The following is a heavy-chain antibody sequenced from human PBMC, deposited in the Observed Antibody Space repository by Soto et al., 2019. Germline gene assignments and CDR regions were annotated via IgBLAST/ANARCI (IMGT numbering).Heavy chain of an antibody. CDR1: GGSISDSSHY. CDR3: VRHLGNYGDWAFDF. CDR2: IHYDGRT. Sequence: QLLLQESGPGLVKPSETLSLTCTVSGGSISDSSHYWAWIRQSPGKGLEWIASIHYDGRTYYNPPLRSRVTISVESSRDQFSLNLSSVTATDTAVYYCVRHLGNYGDWAFDFWGQGTLVTVSS. J-gene: IGHJ4*02. D-gene: IGHD4-17*01. V-gene: IGHV4-39*01.